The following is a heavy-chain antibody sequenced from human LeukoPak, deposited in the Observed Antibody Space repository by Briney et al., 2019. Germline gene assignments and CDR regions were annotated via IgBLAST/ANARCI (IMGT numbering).Heavy chain of an antibody. CDR3: ARHTECSGGSCYSENWFDP. D-gene: IGHD2-15*01. CDR2: IYTSGST. V-gene: IGHV4-4*09. Sequence: SETLSLTCTVSGGSISGYYWSWIRQPPGKGLEWIGYIYTSGSTNYNPSLKSRVTISVDTSKNQFSLKLSSVTAADTAVYYCARHTECSGGSCYSENWFDPWGQGTLVTVSS. J-gene: IGHJ5*02. CDR1: GGSISGYY.